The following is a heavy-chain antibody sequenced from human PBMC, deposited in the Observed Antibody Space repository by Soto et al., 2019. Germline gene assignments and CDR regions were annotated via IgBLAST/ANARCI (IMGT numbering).Heavy chain of an antibody. D-gene: IGHD3-3*01. CDR2: IYYSGST. J-gene: IGHJ6*02. V-gene: IGHV4-31*03. CDR1: GGSISSGGYY. Sequence: PSETLSLTCTVSGGSISSGGYYWSWIRQHPGKGLEWIGYIYYSGSTYYNPSLKSRVTISVDTSKNQFSLKLSSVTAADTAVYYCARTYYDFWSGLRREYGGSYYGMDVWGQGTTVTVSS. CDR3: ARTYYDFWSGLRREYGGSYYGMDV.